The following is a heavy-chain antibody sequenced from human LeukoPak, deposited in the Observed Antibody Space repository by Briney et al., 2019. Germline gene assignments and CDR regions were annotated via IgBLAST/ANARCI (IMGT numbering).Heavy chain of an antibody. Sequence: GGSLRLSCAASGFTFSTYWMTWVRQAPGKGLEWVANINQNGSETYYVDSVKGRFTISRDNAKNSLYLQMNSLRVEDTAVYYCARKKYYYDTSTYGWFDPWGQGISVTVSS. CDR1: GFTFSTYW. CDR3: ARKKYYYDTSTYGWFDP. J-gene: IGHJ5*02. CDR2: INQNGSET. V-gene: IGHV3-7*01. D-gene: IGHD3-22*01.